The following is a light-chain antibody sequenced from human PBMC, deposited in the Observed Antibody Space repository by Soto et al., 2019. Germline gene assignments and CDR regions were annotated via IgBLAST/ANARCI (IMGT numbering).Light chain of an antibody. CDR1: QSISNY. Sequence: DIQMTQSPSSLSASVGDRVTITCRARQSISNYLAWYQQKPGKVPKLLIYAASTLQSGIPSRFSGSGSGTGFTLTISSLQPEDVSTYYCQKDTSAPHTFGQGTKLEIK. J-gene: IGKJ2*01. V-gene: IGKV1-27*01. CDR3: QKDTSAPHT. CDR2: AAS.